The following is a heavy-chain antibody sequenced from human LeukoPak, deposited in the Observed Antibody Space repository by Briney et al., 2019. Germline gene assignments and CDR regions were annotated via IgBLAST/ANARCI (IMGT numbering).Heavy chain of an antibody. D-gene: IGHD3-10*01. CDR1: GGSISSYY. J-gene: IGHJ5*02. Sequence: SETLSLTCTVSGGSISSYYWSWIRQPPGKGLEWIGEINHSGSTNYNPSLKSRVTISVDTSKNQFSLKLSSVTAADTAVYYCARGRYYGSGSYSRKKTNWFDPWGQGTLVTVSS. V-gene: IGHV4-34*01. CDR3: ARGRYYGSGSYSRKKTNWFDP. CDR2: INHSGST.